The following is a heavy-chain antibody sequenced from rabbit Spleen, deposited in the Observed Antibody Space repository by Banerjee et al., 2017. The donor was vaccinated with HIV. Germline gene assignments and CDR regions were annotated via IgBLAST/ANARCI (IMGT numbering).Heavy chain of an antibody. D-gene: IGHD4-1*01. Sequence: QSLEESGGDLVKPGASLTLTCTASGFSFSTWYYMCWVRQAPGKGLEWIACIYDGDGSTYYASWVNGRFTISRSTSLNTVTLQMTSLTAADTATYFCARGPYYGGGWTNIGYALTRLDLWGPGTLVTVS. CDR1: GFSFSTWYY. CDR2: IYDGDGST. J-gene: IGHJ3*01. CDR3: ARGPYYGGGWTNIGYALTRLDL. V-gene: IGHV1S40*01.